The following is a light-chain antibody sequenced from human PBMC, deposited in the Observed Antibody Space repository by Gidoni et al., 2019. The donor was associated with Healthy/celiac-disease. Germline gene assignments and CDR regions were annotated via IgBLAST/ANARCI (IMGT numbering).Light chain of an antibody. Sequence: DIVMTQSPDSLAVSLGERATINCKSSQSVLYSYKNKNYLAWYQQKPGQPPKLLIYWASTRESGVPDRFSGSGSGTEFTLTISSLQAEDVAVYYCQQYYSTPRTFXQXTKVEIK. V-gene: IGKV4-1*01. CDR1: QSVLYSYKNKNY. CDR2: WAS. J-gene: IGKJ1*01. CDR3: QQYYSTPRT.